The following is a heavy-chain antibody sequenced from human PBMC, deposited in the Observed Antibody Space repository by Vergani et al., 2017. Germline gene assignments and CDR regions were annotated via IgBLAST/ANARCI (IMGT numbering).Heavy chain of an antibody. CDR1: GFTFSSYG. CDR2: ISYDGSNK. CDR3: AKEAVGDGYNFGY. V-gene: IGHV3-30*18. D-gene: IGHD5-24*01. Sequence: QVQLVESGGGVVQPGRSLRLSCAASGFTFSSYGMHWVRQAPGKGLEWVAVISYDGSNKYYADSVKGRFTISRDNSKNTLYLKMNSLRAEDTAVYYCAKEAVGDGYNFGYWGQGTLVTVSS. J-gene: IGHJ4*02.